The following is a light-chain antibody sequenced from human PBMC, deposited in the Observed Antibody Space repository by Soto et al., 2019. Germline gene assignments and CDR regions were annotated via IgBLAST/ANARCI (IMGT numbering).Light chain of an antibody. CDR3: QQYGRSATFT. J-gene: IGKJ3*01. CDR1: QSVSGNY. CDR2: GAT. V-gene: IGKV3-20*01. Sequence: EIVLTQSPGTLSLSPGERATLSCRASQSVSGNYLAWYQQKLGQAPRLLIYGATSRATGIPDRFSGSVSGTDFILTISRLAPEDFAVYYCQQYGRSATFTFGPGTKVDIK.